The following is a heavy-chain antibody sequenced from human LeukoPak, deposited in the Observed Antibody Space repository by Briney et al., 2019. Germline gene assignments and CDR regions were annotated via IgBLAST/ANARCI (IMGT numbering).Heavy chain of an antibody. V-gene: IGHV3-48*03. Sequence: GGSLRLSCAASGFTFSSYEMNWVRKAPGKGLERVSYISSSGSTIYYADSVKGRFTISRDNAKNSLYLQMNSLRAEDTAVYYCARSPDSRERRFDYWGQGTLVTVSS. CDR1: GFTFSSYE. CDR3: ARSPDSRERRFDY. CDR2: ISSSGSTI. D-gene: IGHD2-15*01. J-gene: IGHJ4*02.